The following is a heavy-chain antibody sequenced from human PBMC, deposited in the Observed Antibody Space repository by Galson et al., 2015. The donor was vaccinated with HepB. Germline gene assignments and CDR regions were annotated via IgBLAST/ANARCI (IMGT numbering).Heavy chain of an antibody. J-gene: IGHJ6*02. V-gene: IGHV3-33*01. Sequence: SLRLSCAASGFTFSSYGMHWVRQAPGKGLEWVAVIWYDGSNKYYADSVKGRFTISRDNSKNALYLQMNSLRAEDTAVYYCARGGHLLRFLEWLSLTPYYYYYGMDVWGQGTTVTVSS. CDR3: ARGGHLLRFLEWLSLTPYYYYYGMDV. D-gene: IGHD3-3*01. CDR1: GFTFSSYG. CDR2: IWYDGSNK.